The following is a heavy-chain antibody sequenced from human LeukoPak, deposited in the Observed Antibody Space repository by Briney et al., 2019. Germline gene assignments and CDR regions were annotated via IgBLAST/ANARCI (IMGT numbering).Heavy chain of an antibody. Sequence: ASVKVSCKASGYTFTGYYMHWVQQAPGQGLEWMGWINPNSGGTNYAQKFQGRVTMTRDTSISTAYMELSRLRSDDTAVYYCARVFGPSNTSPFDYWGQGTLVIVSS. CDR1: GYTFTGYY. V-gene: IGHV1-2*02. J-gene: IGHJ4*02. CDR3: ARVFGPSNTSPFDY. CDR2: INPNSGGT. D-gene: IGHD2/OR15-2a*01.